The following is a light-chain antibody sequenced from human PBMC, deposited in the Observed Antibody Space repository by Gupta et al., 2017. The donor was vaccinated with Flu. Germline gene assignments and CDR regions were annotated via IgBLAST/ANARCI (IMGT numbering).Light chain of an antibody. CDR2: KAS. CDR1: PSINTW. V-gene: IGKV1-5*03. J-gene: IGKJ2*02. Sequence: PSTLSASVGDRVTITCRASPSINTWLAWYQQKSGKAPTVLIYKASTLKSGVPSRFSGSGSGTEFTLTISGLQPDDFATYYCQQYHTYPSTFGQGTKVEI. CDR3: QQYHTYPST.